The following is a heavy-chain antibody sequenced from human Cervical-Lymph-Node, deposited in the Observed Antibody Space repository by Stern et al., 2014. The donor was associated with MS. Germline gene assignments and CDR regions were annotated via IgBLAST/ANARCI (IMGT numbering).Heavy chain of an antibody. J-gene: IGHJ4*02. CDR1: GGSVSSGTYY. V-gene: IGHV4-61*01. CDR3: ARESSGGYR. CDR2: ISYSGST. D-gene: IGHD5-18*01. Sequence: QLQLQESGPGLVKPSETLSLACTVSGGSVSSGTYYWSWMRQPPGKGLEWIVYISYSGSTKYTPSLKSQVTISVDTSKTQFSLKLSSVTAADTAVYYCARESSGGYRWGQGTLVTVSS.